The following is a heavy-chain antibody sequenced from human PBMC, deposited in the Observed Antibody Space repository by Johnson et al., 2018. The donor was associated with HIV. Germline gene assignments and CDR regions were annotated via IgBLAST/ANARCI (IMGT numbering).Heavy chain of an antibody. Sequence: VQLVESGGGVVRPGGSLRLSCAASGFTFDVYGMSWVRQAPGQGPEWVSGINWNGGSTDYADSVKGRFTISRDNSKNTLYLQMNSLRAEDTAVYYCASDADSDAFDIWGQGTMVTVSS. J-gene: IGHJ3*02. V-gene: IGHV3-20*04. CDR3: ASDADSDAFDI. CDR1: GFTFDVYG. D-gene: IGHD2-21*02. CDR2: INWNGGST.